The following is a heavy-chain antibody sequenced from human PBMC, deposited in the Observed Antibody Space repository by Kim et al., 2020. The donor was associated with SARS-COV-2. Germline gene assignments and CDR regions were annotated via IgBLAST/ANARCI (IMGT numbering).Heavy chain of an antibody. J-gene: IGHJ4*02. CDR3: TRDDFWSGYYTY. Sequence: TEYAASQKGRFTISRDDYKSIAYLQMNSLKTEDTAVYYGTRDDFWSGYYTYWGQGTLVTVSS. V-gene: IGHV3-49*02. D-gene: IGHD3-3*01. CDR2: T.